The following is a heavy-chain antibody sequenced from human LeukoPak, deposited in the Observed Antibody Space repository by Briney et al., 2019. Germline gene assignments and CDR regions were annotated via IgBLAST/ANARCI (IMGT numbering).Heavy chain of an antibody. Sequence: GSLRLSCAASGFTFSSYGMHWVRQAPGKGLEWVAFIRYDGSHKYYADSVKGRFTISRDNSKNTLYLQMNSLRAEDTAVYYCAKGGYCSGGTCYCDYWGQGTLVTVSS. CDR1: GFTFSSYG. CDR2: IRYDGSHK. CDR3: AKGGYCSGGTCYCDY. V-gene: IGHV3-30*02. D-gene: IGHD2-15*01. J-gene: IGHJ4*02.